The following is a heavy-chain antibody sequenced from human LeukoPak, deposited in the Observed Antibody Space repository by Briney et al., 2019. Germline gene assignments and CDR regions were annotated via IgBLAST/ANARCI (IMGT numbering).Heavy chain of an antibody. D-gene: IGHD1-26*01. J-gene: IGHJ4*02. CDR1: GYWFTSYW. Sequence: GESLKISCEGSGYWFTSYWIGWVRQMAGKGLEWMGVIYPGDSDTIYSPSFQGQVTISVDKSMRTAYLQWSSLKASDTAIYYCARHLRVGRIAPFDFWGQGTLVTVSS. CDR2: IYPGDSDT. V-gene: IGHV5-51*01. CDR3: ARHLRVGRIAPFDF.